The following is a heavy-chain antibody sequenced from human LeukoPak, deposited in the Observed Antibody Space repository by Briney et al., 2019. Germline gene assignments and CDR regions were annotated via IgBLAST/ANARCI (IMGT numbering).Heavy chain of an antibody. V-gene: IGHV5-51*01. D-gene: IGHD1-26*01. CDR3: AIRTTISFSGSYSGGGHAFDI. J-gene: IGHJ3*02. CDR1: GYSFTSYW. CDR2: IYPGDSDT. Sequence: GESLKISCKGSGYSFTSYWIGWVRQMPGKGLEWMGIIYPGDSDTRYSPSFQGQVTISADKSISTAYLQWSSLKASDTAMYYCAIRTTISFSGSYSGGGHAFDIWGQGTMVTVSS.